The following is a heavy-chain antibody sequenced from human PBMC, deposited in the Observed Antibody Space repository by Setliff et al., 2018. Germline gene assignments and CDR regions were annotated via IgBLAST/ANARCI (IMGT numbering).Heavy chain of an antibody. Sequence: PSETLSLTCTVSGGSISSGGYYWSWIRQHPGKGLEWIGYIYYSGTTYSTYYNPSLKSRATISIDTSKSQFSLKLSSMTAADTALYYCARNPDFLQYSFDLWGRGTLVTVSS. CDR1: GGSISSGGYY. V-gene: IGHV4-31*03. J-gene: IGHJ2*01. D-gene: IGHD5-12*01. CDR3: ARNPDFLQYSFDL. CDR2: IYYSGTTYST.